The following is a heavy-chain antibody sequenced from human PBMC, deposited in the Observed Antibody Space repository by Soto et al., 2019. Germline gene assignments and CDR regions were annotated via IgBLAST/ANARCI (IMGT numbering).Heavy chain of an antibody. V-gene: IGHV1-46*01. J-gene: IGHJ4*02. Sequence: GASVKVSCKASGYTFTSYYMHWVRQAPGQGLEWMGIINPSGGSTSYAQKFQGRVTMTRDTSTSTVYMELSSLRSEDTAVYYCARDYRESYSSGWYDFDYWGQGTLVTVSS. CDR1: GYTFTSYY. D-gene: IGHD6-19*01. CDR3: ARDYRESYSSGWYDFDY. CDR2: INPSGGST.